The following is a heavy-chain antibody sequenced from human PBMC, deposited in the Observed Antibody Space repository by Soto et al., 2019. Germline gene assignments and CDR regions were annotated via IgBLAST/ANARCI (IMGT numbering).Heavy chain of an antibody. V-gene: IGHV3-30*18. CDR1: GFTFSSYG. Sequence: GGSVRLYRSASGFTFSSYGMQWVRQAPGKGLEWVAVISYDVSNKYYVDSVKGRFTLSRYNSKNRLYLQMNSLRAEDTAVYYCAKEFDKWILWFAQLLVLPTTGDNWCDPWGQGTLVTFSS. CDR2: ISYDVSNK. J-gene: IGHJ5*02. D-gene: IGHD3-10*01. CDR3: AKEFDKWILWFAQLLVLPTTGDNWCDP.